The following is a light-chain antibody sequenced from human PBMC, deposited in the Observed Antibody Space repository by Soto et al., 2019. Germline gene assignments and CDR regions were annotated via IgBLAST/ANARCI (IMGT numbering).Light chain of an antibody. Sequence: EIVMTQSPATLSVSPGERATLSCRASQSVSSNLARYQQKPGQPPRLLFFGASTRATGIPARFSASGSGTDFTLTISSLQSEDFAVFYCRQYDKWPRTFGQGTKVEV. CDR2: GAS. CDR1: QSVSSN. CDR3: RQYDKWPRT. J-gene: IGKJ1*01. V-gene: IGKV3-15*01.